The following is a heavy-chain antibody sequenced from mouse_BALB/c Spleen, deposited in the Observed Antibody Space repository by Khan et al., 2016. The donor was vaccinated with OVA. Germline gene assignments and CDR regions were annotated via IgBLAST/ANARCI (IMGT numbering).Heavy chain of an antibody. CDR3: ARRGYDEAWFAY. J-gene: IGHJ3*01. Sequence: EVELVESGGDLVKPGGSLKLSCAASGFTFSNYGMSWVRQTPDKRLEWVATITNGGSYTYYPDSVKGRVTISSDNAKNTLYLQMISLKSEDTAMYYCARRGYDEAWFAYWGQGTLVTVSA. CDR2: ITNGGSYT. V-gene: IGHV5-6*01. D-gene: IGHD2-2*01. CDR1: GFTFSNYG.